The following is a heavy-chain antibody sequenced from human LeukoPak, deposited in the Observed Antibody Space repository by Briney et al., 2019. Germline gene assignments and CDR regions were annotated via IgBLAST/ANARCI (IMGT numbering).Heavy chain of an antibody. D-gene: IGHD2-2*02. CDR2: INSDGSST. J-gene: IGHJ4*02. V-gene: IGHV3-74*01. Sequence: PGGSLRLSCAASGFTLSSYWMHWVRQAPGKGLVWVSRINSDGSSTSYADSVKGRFTISRDNAKNTLYLQMNSLRAEDTAVYYCARENVVVPAAITPYFDYWGQGTLVTVSS. CDR1: GFTLSSYW. CDR3: ARENVVVPAAITPYFDY.